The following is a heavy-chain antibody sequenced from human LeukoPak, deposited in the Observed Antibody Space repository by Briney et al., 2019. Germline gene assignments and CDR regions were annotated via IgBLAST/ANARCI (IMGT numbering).Heavy chain of an antibody. V-gene: IGHV4-59*01. CDR3: VRDRGDPAMGIDP. D-gene: IGHD5-18*01. J-gene: IGHJ5*02. CDR2: IYYSGST. Sequence: SETLSLTCTVSGGYISSYYWSWIRQPPEKGLEWIGYIYYSGSTNYNPSLKSRVTISVDTSKNQFSLKLSSVTAADTAVYYCVRDRGDPAMGIDPWGQGTLVTVSS. CDR1: GGYISSYY.